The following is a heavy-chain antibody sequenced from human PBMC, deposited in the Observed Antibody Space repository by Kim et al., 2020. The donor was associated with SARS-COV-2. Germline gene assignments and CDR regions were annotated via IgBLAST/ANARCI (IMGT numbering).Heavy chain of an antibody. CDR1: GFTFSSYA. D-gene: IGHD3-22*01. Sequence: GGSLRLSCAASGFTFSSYAMHWVRQAPGKGLEWVAVISYDGSNKYYADSVKGRFTISRDNSKNTLYLQMNSLRAEDTAVYYCARDKYYDSSGYYRNDWF. V-gene: IGHV3-30*04. J-gene: IGHJ5*01. CDR2: ISYDGSNK. CDR3: ARDKYYDSSGYYRNDWF.